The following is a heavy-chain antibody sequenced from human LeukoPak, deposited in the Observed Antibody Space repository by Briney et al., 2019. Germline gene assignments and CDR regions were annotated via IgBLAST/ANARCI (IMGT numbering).Heavy chain of an antibody. Sequence: GGSLRLSCVGSGFTFSSYNMNWGRDAPGQGLELSSYISSSSSSKYYADSVKGRFTISRDNAKNSLYLQLNSLRAEDTAIYYCARDGPSYSSGWGRNFDYWGQGTVVSVSS. D-gene: IGHD6-19*01. V-gene: IGHV3-48*01. CDR3: ARDGPSYSSGWGRNFDY. CDR1: GFTFSSYN. J-gene: IGHJ4*02. CDR2: ISSSSSSK.